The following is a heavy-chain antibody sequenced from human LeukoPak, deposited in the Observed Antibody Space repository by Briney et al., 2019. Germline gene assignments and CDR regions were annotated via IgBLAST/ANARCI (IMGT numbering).Heavy chain of an antibody. D-gene: IGHD1-26*01. CDR2: ISAYNGNT. Sequence: ASVKVSCKASGYSFSSYGISWVRQAPGQGLEWMGWISAYNGNTKYAQKLQGRVTMTTDTSTSTAYMELRSLRSDDTAVYYCARDESSGSYYFDYWGQGTLVTVSS. V-gene: IGHV1-18*01. CDR3: ARDESSGSYYFDY. CDR1: GYSFSSYG. J-gene: IGHJ4*02.